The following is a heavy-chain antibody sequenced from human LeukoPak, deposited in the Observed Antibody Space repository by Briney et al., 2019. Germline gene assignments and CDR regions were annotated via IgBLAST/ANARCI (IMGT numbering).Heavy chain of an antibody. D-gene: IGHD6-6*01. Sequence: PGGSLRLSCAASGFTFSSYGMSWVRQAPGKGLEWVSAISGGGGSTYYADSVKGRFTISRDNSKNTLYLQMNSLRAEDTAVYYCANGDSSSRAFDIWGQGTMVTVSS. CDR3: ANGDSSSRAFDI. CDR1: GFTFSSYG. J-gene: IGHJ3*02. CDR2: ISGGGGST. V-gene: IGHV3-23*01.